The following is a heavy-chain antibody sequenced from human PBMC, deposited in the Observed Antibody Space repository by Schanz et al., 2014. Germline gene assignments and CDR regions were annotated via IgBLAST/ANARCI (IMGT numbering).Heavy chain of an antibody. CDR2: IDPNGGAT. V-gene: IGHV1-2*02. CDR1: GYTFIDYY. Sequence: QVQLVQSGSELKKPGASVKVSCKASGYTFIDYYMHWVRQAPGQGLEWVGWIDPNGGATNHAQMLQGRVTMTSDTSTSTVYMELSSLRSEDTAVYYCARNYGGHSEESDRYGMDVWGQGTTVTVSS. J-gene: IGHJ6*02. D-gene: IGHD4-17*01. CDR3: ARNYGGHSEESDRYGMDV.